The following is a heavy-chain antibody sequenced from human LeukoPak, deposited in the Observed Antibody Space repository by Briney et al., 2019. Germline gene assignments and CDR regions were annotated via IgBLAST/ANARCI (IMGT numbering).Heavy chain of an antibody. CDR1: GFTFSSAW. D-gene: IGHD2-15*01. J-gene: IGHJ4*02. CDR3: TTYYCSGGRCYHFDY. Sequence: GESLRLSCAASGFTFSSAWMAWVRRAPGKRLEWVGRIKSKSDGGTTEYAAPVKGRFTISTDASKNTLYLQMNSLGTEDTAVYYCTTYYCSGGRCYHFDYWGQGSLVTVSP. CDR2: IKSKSDGGTT. V-gene: IGHV3-15*01.